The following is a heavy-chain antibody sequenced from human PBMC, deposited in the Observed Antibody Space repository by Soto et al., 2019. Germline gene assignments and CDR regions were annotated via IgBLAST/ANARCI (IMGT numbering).Heavy chain of an antibody. CDR1: GGSFSGYY. J-gene: IGHJ4*02. Sequence: SETLSLTCAVYGGSFSGYYWSWIRQPPGKGLEWIGEINHSGSTNYNPSLKSRVTISVDTSKNQFSLKLSAVTAADTAVYYCAGGGGEFGGYGSGSYPYWGQGTLVTVSS. V-gene: IGHV4-34*01. CDR2: INHSGST. CDR3: AGGGGEFGGYGSGSYPY. D-gene: IGHD3-10*01.